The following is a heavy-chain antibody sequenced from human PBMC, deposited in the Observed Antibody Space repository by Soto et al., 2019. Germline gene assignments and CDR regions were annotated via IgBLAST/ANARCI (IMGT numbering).Heavy chain of an antibody. V-gene: IGHV3-23*01. CDR1: GFTFSSYA. CDR2: ISGSGGST. CDR3: AKSGPGIAAAATWGGMDV. Sequence: EVQLLESGGGLVQPGGSLRLSCAASGFTFSSYAMSWVRQAPGKGLEWVSAISGSGGSTYYADSVKGRFTISRDNSKNTLYLQMNSLRAEDTAVYYCAKSGPGIAAAATWGGMDVWGQGTTVTVSS. J-gene: IGHJ6*02. D-gene: IGHD6-13*01.